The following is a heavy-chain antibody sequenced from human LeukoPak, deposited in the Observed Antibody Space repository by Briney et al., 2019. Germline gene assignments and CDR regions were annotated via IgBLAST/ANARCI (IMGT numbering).Heavy chain of an antibody. CDR2: IYYSGST. Sequence: SETLSLTCTVSGGSISSYYWSWIRQPPGKGLEWIGYIYYSGSTNYNPSLKSRVTISVDTSKNQFSLKLSSVTAADTAVYYCARANYDFWSGYSNLRYYYYYMDVWGKGTTVTVPS. D-gene: IGHD3-3*01. J-gene: IGHJ6*03. V-gene: IGHV4-59*01. CDR3: ARANYDFWSGYSNLRYYYYYMDV. CDR1: GGSISSYY.